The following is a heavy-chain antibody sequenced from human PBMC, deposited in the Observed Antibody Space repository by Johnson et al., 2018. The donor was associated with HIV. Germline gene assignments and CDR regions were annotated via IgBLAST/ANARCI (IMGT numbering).Heavy chain of an antibody. Sequence: QVQLVESGGGVVQPGRSLRLSCAASGFTFSSYGMHWVRQAPGKGLEWVAVIWYDGSNKYSADSVKGRFTISRDNSKNTLYLQMNSLRAEDTAVYYCAKSGYSGSYDRMGAFDIWGQGTMVTVSS. CDR2: IWYDGSNK. CDR1: GFTFSSYG. D-gene: IGHD1-26*01. CDR3: AKSGYSGSYDRMGAFDI. J-gene: IGHJ3*02. V-gene: IGHV3-33*06.